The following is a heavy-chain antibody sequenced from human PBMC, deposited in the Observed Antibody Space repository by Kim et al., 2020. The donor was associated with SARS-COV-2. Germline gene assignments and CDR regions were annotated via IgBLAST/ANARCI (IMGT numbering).Heavy chain of an antibody. CDR2: IIPILGIA. D-gene: IGHD1-26*01. CDR1: GGTFSSYA. Sequence: SVKVSCKASGGTFSSYAISWVRQAPGQGLEWMGRIIPILGIANYAQKFQGRVTITADKSTSTAYMELSSLRSEDTAVYYCARRSWERDAFDIWGQGTMVTVSS. J-gene: IGHJ3*02. V-gene: IGHV1-69*04. CDR3: ARRSWERDAFDI.